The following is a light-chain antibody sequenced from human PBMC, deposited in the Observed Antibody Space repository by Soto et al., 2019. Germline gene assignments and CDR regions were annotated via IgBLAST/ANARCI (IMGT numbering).Light chain of an antibody. Sequence: EKVLTQSPATLSVSPGERATLSCRASQSVSSNLAWYQQKPGQAPRLLVYGVSTRATNIPGRFSGSGYGTDFTLTISSLQSEDFAVYYCQQYNNRPVTFGGGTKVEIK. CDR3: QQYNNRPVT. V-gene: IGKV3-15*01. CDR1: QSVSSN. CDR2: GVS. J-gene: IGKJ4*01.